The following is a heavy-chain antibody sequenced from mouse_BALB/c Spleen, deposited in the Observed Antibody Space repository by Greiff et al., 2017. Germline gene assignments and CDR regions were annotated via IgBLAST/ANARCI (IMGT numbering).Heavy chain of an antibody. CDR3: ARWLLRIGYFDY. J-gene: IGHJ2*01. CDR1: GYNFTSYW. V-gene: IGHV1-55*01. CDR2: IYPGSGST. D-gene: IGHD2-3*01. Sequence: QVQLQQPGAELVKPGTSVKLSCKASGYNFTSYWINWVKLRPGQGLEWIGDIYPGSGSTNYNEKFKSKATLTVDTSSSTAYMQLSSLASEDSALYYCARWLLRIGYFDYWGQGTTLTVSS.